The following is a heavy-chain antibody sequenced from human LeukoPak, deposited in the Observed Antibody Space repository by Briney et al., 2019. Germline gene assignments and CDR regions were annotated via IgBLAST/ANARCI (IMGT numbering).Heavy chain of an antibody. V-gene: IGHV3-30-3*01. CDR1: GFTFSSYS. Sequence: GGSLRLSCATSGFTFSSYSIHWVRQAPGKGLEWVAAISYNGANKHYADSVKGRFTISRDSSKNTLHLQVNSLKIVDTAVYYCARPRELWSLRSSLDHWGQGTLVTVSS. J-gene: IGHJ4*01. D-gene: IGHD5-18*01. CDR2: ISYNGANK. CDR3: ARPRELWSLRSSLDH.